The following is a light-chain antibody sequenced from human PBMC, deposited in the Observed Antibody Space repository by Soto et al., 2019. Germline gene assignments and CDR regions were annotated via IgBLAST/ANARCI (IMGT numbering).Light chain of an antibody. CDR2: EVS. Sequence: QSALTQPASVSGSPGQSITISCTGTSSDVDVYNYVSWYQHHPGKAPKVVIYEVSNRPSGVSNRFSASKSGNTASLTISGLQAEDEADYYCSSFTTNRFYVFGPGTKLTVL. V-gene: IGLV2-14*01. CDR3: SSFTTNRFYV. CDR1: SSDVDVYNY. J-gene: IGLJ1*01.